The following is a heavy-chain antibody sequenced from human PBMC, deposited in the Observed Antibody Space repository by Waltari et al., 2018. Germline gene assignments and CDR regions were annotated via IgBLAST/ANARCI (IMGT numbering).Heavy chain of an antibody. Sequence: QLQLQESGPGLVKPSETLSLTCTVSGGSISSSSYYWGWIRQPPGKGLEWIGSIYYSGRTYYNPSLKSRVTISVDTSKNQFSLKLSSVTAADTAVYYCARQSSSWPTDYWGQGTLVTVSS. J-gene: IGHJ4*02. CDR2: IYYSGRT. CDR1: GGSISSSSYY. D-gene: IGHD6-13*01. V-gene: IGHV4-39*01. CDR3: ARQSSSWPTDY.